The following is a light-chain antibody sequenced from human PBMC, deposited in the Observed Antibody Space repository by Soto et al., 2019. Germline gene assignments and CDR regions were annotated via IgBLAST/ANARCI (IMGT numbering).Light chain of an antibody. V-gene: IGLV2-14*01. J-gene: IGLJ1*01. CDR3: SSYISISPRV. Sequence: QSAVAQPASVSGSPGQSITISCTGTSSDIGNYNYVSWYQQHPGKAPKLMIFEVTNRPSGVSNRFSGSKSGNTASLTISGLQAEDEADYYCSSYISISPRVFGSGTKVTVL. CDR2: EVT. CDR1: SSDIGNYNY.